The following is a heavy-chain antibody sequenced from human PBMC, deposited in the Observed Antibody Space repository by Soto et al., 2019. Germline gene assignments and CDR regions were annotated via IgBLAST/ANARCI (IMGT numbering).Heavy chain of an antibody. CDR2: MSYDGSKK. CDR1: GFTFSTYA. V-gene: IGHV3-30*18. J-gene: IGHJ4*02. Sequence: QVQVVESGGGVVQPGRSLRLSCAASGFTFSTYAMHWVRQAPGKGLEWVAVMSYDGSKKYYGDSVKGRFTISRDNSKNMLYLQRNSLRAVDTAVYYCAKDSAIGYSPVYYFDYWGQGTLVTVSS. D-gene: IGHD5-18*01. CDR3: AKDSAIGYSPVYYFDY.